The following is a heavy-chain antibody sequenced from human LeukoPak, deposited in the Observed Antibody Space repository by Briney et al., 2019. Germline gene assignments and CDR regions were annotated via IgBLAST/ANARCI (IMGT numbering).Heavy chain of an antibody. Sequence: PGGSLRLSCTTSGFTFRDHALSWFRQAPGKGLEWVGLIKSKAHGETVETAASLSGRFTISRDDAKSIAYLHMSNLKTEDTAVYYCRRDYSIVKATVFLDYWGQGTLVTVSS. CDR2: IKSKAHGETV. CDR3: RRDYSIVKATVFLDY. D-gene: IGHD1-26*01. J-gene: IGHJ4*02. CDR1: GFTFRDHA. V-gene: IGHV3-49*03.